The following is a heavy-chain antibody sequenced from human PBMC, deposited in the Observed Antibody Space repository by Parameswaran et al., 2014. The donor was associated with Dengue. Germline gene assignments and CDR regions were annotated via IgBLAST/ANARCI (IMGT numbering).Heavy chain of an antibody. V-gene: IGHV6-1*01. CDR3: ARGQHYAFDV. J-gene: IGHJ3*01. CDR2: IYYNSKWYN. Sequence: KWIRQSPSRGLEWLGRIYYNSKWYNHYAPSVKSRITINPDTSKNHFSLQLNSVTPEDTAVYYCARGQHYAFDVWGQGTTVTVSS.